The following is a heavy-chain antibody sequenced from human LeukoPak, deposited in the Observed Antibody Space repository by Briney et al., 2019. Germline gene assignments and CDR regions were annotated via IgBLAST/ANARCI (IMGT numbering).Heavy chain of an antibody. D-gene: IGHD5-12*01. V-gene: IGHV4-30-2*01. CDR2: VYHSGST. Sequence: SQTLSLTCAVSGGSISSGGYSWSWIRQPPGKGLEWIGYVYHSGSTYYNPSLKSRVTISVDRSKNQFSLKLSSVTAADTAVYYCARGASSGYVFYFDYRGQGNLVTVSS. CDR1: GGSISSGGYS. J-gene: IGHJ4*02. CDR3: ARGASSGYVFYFDY.